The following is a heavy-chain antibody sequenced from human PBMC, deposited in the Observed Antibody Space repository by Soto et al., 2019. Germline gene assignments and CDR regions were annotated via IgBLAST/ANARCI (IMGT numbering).Heavy chain of an antibody. CDR3: AKGSAASRPYYFDS. Sequence: GGSLRLSCAASGFTFSNFAMSWVRQAPGKGLEWFSAVTGGGGDTYYADSVKGRFAISRDNSDNTLYLQMNSLRAEDTAVYYCAKGSAASRPYYFDSWGQGTLVTVSS. V-gene: IGHV3-23*01. CDR2: VTGGGGDT. CDR1: GFTFSNFA. D-gene: IGHD2-2*01. J-gene: IGHJ4*02.